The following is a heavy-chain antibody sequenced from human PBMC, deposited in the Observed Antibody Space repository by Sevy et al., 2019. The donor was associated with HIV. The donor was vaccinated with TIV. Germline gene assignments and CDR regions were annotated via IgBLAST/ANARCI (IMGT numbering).Heavy chain of an antibody. V-gene: IGHV3-30*02. J-gene: IGHJ6*02. CDR3: AKLVVPAASNDDILTGYPDLRVNYGMDV. D-gene: IGHD3-9*01. CDR1: GFTFSDYA. CDR2: IWYDGSNK. Sequence: GGSLRLSCAASGFTFSDYAIHWVRQAPGKGLEWVAFIWYDGSNKYYTYFVKGRFAISRDNSKNTLYLQMNSLRVEETTVYYCAKLVVPAASNDDILTGYPDLRVNYGMDVWGQGTTVTVSS.